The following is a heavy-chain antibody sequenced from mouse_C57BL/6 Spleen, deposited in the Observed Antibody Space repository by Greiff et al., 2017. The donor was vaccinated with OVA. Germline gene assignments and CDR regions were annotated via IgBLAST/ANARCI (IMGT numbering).Heavy chain of an antibody. CDR2: IYPGSGNT. J-gene: IGHJ2*01. D-gene: IGHD1-1*01. Sequence: QVQLQQSGAELVRPGASVKLSCKASGYTFTDYYINWVKQRPGQGLEWIARIYPGSGNTYYNEKFKGKATLTAEKSSSTAYMQLSSLTSEDSAVYFCARGDYGSPFYFDYWGQGTTLTVSS. CDR3: ARGDYGSPFYFDY. CDR1: GYTFTDYY. V-gene: IGHV1-76*01.